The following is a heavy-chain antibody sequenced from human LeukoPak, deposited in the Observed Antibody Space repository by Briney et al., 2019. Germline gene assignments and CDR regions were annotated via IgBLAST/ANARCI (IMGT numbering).Heavy chain of an antibody. CDR3: ARKPLEGEWFDP. CDR2: IYHSGST. J-gene: IGHJ5*02. Sequence: SETLSLTCTVSGSSISSYYWSWIRQPPGKGLEWIGYIYHSGSTYYNPSLKSRVTISVDRSKNQFSLKLSSVTAADTAVYYCARKPLEGEWFDPWGQGTLVTVSS. D-gene: IGHD3-16*01. CDR1: GSSISSYY. V-gene: IGHV4-59*12.